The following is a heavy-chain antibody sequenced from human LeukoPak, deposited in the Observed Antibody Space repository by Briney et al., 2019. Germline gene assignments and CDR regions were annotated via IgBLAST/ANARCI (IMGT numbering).Heavy chain of an antibody. Sequence: GGSLRLSCAASGFTFRSYWMSWVRQAPGKGLEWVAVISYDGSNKYYAGSVKGRFTISRDNSKNTLYLQMNSLRAEDTAVYYCAKGWLELTSGYFDYWGQGTLVTVSS. CDR2: ISYDGSNK. D-gene: IGHD1-7*01. V-gene: IGHV3-30*18. CDR3: AKGWLELTSGYFDY. CDR1: GFTFRSYW. J-gene: IGHJ4*02.